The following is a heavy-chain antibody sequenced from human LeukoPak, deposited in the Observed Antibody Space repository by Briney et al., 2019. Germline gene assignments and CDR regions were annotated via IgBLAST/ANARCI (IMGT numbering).Heavy chain of an antibody. D-gene: IGHD6-6*01. CDR2: IYHSGST. J-gene: IGHJ4*02. V-gene: IGHV4-30-2*01. CDR1: GGSISSGGYS. Sequence: SQTLSLTCAVSGGSISSGGYSWSWIRQPPGKGLEWIGYIYHSGSTYYNPSLKSRVTISVDRSKNQFSLKLSSVTAADTAVYYCARVDLLSSSSTFDYWGQGTLVTVSS. CDR3: ARVDLLSSSSTFDY.